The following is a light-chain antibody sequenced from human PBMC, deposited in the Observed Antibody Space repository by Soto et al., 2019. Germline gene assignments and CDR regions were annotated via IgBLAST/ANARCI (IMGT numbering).Light chain of an antibody. CDR2: EAT. Sequence: QSALTQPPSVSGSPGQSVTISCTGTSSDVGSYNRVSWYQQPPGTAPKLMIYEATNRPSGVPDRFSGSKSGNTASLTISGLQAEDEADYYCSSYTSTNTMIFGGGTKLTVL. J-gene: IGLJ2*01. CDR3: SSYTSTNTMI. CDR1: SSDVGSYNR. V-gene: IGLV2-18*02.